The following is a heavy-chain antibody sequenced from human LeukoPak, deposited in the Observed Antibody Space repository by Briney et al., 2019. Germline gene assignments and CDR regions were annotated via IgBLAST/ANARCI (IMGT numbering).Heavy chain of an antibody. J-gene: IGHJ3*02. V-gene: IGHV4-30-2*01. D-gene: IGHD1-26*01. Sequence: SETLSLTCTVSGGPIRSSYYYWGWIRRPPGKGLEWIGYIYHSGSTYYNPSLKSRVTISVDRSKNQFSLKLSSVTAADTAVYYCARGGSYRDDSFDIWGQGTMVTVSS. CDR1: GGPIRSSYYY. CDR3: ARGGSYRDDSFDI. CDR2: IYHSGST.